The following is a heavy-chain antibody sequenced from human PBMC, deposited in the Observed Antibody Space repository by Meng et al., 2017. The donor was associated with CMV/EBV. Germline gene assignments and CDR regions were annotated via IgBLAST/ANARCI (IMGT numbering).Heavy chain of an antibody. V-gene: IGHV3-30*02. Sequence: GGSLRLSCAASGFTFSSYGMHWVRQAPGKGLEWVAFIRYDGTNKYYTDSVKGRFTISRDNSKNTLYLQMNSLRAEDTAVYYCAKDFMEGKMATISGDYWGQGTLVTVSS. CDR2: IRYDGTNK. CDR1: GFTFSSYG. D-gene: IGHD5-24*01. CDR3: AKDFMEGKMATISGDY. J-gene: IGHJ4*02.